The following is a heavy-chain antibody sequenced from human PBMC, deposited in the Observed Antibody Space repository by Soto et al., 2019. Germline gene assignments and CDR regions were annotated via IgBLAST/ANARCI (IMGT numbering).Heavy chain of an antibody. CDR2: IIPIYGTA. Sequence: QVQLVQSGAEVKKPGSSVKVSCKASGGTFSSYAISWVRQAPGQGLEWMGGIIPIYGTANYAQKFQGRVTITADESTSTAYMELSSLRSEDTALYYCASPDAYTSGGHSGLYYYYYGMDVWGQGTTVTVSS. J-gene: IGHJ6*02. CDR3: ASPDAYTSGGHSGLYYYYYGMDV. CDR1: GGTFSSYA. D-gene: IGHD5-12*01. V-gene: IGHV1-69*01.